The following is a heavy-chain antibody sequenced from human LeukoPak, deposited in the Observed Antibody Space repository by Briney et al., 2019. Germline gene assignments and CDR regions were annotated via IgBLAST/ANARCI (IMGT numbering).Heavy chain of an antibody. CDR3: AKAYYYYYYMDV. V-gene: IGHV1-8*03. CDR1: GYTFTSYD. CDR2: MNPNSGNT. Sequence: ASVKVSCKASGYTFTSYDINWVRQATGQGPEWMGWMNPNSGNTGYAQRFQGRVTITRNTSISTAYMELSSLRSEDTAVYYCAKAYYYYYYMDVWGKGTTVTVSS. J-gene: IGHJ6*03.